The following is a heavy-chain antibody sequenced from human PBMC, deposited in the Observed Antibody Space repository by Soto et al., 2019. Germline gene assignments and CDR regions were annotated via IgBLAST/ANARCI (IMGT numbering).Heavy chain of an antibody. Sequence: GGSLRLSCAASGFTFSSYSMNWVRQAPGKGLEWVSSISSSSYIYYADSVKGRFTISRDNAKNSLYLQMNSLRAEDTAVYYCAREYYYGSGNLDYWGQGTLVTVSS. D-gene: IGHD3-10*01. CDR3: AREYYYGSGNLDY. V-gene: IGHV3-21*01. CDR1: GFTFSSYS. CDR2: ISSSSYI. J-gene: IGHJ4*02.